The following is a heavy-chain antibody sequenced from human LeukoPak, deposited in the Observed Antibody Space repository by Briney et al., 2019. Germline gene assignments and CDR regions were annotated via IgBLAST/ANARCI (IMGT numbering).Heavy chain of an antibody. CDR3: AKRLYYYDSSGSSPDY. Sequence: GGSLRLSCAASGFTFSSYAMSWVRQAPGKGLEWVSAISGSGGSTYYAHSVKGRFTISRDNSKNTLYLQMNSLRAEDTAVYYCAKRLYYYDSSGSSPDYWGQGTLVTVSS. CDR2: ISGSGGST. V-gene: IGHV3-23*01. J-gene: IGHJ4*02. D-gene: IGHD3-22*01. CDR1: GFTFSSYA.